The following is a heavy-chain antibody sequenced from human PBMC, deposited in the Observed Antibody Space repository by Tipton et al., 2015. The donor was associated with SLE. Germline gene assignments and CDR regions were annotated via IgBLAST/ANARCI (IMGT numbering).Heavy chain of an antibody. D-gene: IGHD3-22*01. J-gene: IGHJ4*01. CDR1: GGTFSSNT. V-gene: IGHV1-69*04. CDR2: IILILNIP. Sequence: QSGAEVKKPGSSVKVSCKASGGTFSSNTVSWVRQAPGQGLEWMGRIILILNIPNYAQKFQGRVTITADTSTSTAYMEVSSLRSDDTAIYFCARDPSDTSGFYTYSFDLWGQGTPVTVSS. CDR3: ARDPSDTSGFYTYSFDL.